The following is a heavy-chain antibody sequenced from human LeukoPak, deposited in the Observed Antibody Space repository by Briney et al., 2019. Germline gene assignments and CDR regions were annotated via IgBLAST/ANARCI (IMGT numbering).Heavy chain of an antibody. V-gene: IGHV4-59*01. CDR1: GGSISSYY. J-gene: IGHJ4*02. Sequence: SETLSLTCTVSGGSISSYYWSWIRQPPGKGLKWIGYIHYSGSTNYNASLKSGVTILADTSKNQFSVRLSSVTAADTAVYYCARVAYSGYVDYWGQGILVTVSS. D-gene: IGHD5-12*01. CDR2: IHYSGST. CDR3: ARVAYSGYVDY.